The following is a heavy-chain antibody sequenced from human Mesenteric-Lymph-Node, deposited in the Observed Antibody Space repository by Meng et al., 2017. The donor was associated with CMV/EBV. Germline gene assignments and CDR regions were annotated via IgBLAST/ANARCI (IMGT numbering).Heavy chain of an antibody. J-gene: IGHJ4*02. V-gene: IGHV4-34*01. D-gene: IGHD3-22*01. CDR3: ARTPYYYDSSGYR. CDR2: INHSGST. Sequence: GSLRLSCSFYGGSFSAYYWSWIRQPPGKGLEWIGEINHSGSTYYNPSLKSRVTISIDTSKNQFSLKLSSVTAADTGVYYCARTPYYYDSSGYRWGQGTLVTVSS. CDR1: GGSFSAYY.